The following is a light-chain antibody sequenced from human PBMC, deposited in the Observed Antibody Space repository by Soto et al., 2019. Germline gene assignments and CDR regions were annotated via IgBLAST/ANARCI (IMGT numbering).Light chain of an antibody. V-gene: IGKV1-5*03. CDR3: QQYNSPCT. CDR1: QSISSW. J-gene: IGKJ2*02. CDR2: KAS. Sequence: DIQMTQSPSTLSASVGDRVTITCRASQSISSWLAWYQQKPGKAPKLLIYKASSLESGVPSRFSGSGSGTEFTLTISSLQPDDFPTYYCQQYNSPCTFGQGTKLEIK.